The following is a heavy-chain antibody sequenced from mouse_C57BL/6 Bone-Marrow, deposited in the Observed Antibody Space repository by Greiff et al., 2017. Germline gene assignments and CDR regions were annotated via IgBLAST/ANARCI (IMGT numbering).Heavy chain of an antibody. CDR3: ARDHQSNYFDD. Sequence: EVQVVESGGGLVKPGGSLKLSCAASGFTFSSYAMSWVRQTPEKRLEWVATISDGGSYTYYPDNVKGRFTISRDNAKNNLYLQMSHLKSEDTAMYYCARDHQSNYFDDWGQGTTLTVSS. D-gene: IGHD5-1*01. CDR1: GFTFSSYA. CDR2: ISDGGSYT. V-gene: IGHV5-4*01. J-gene: IGHJ2*01.